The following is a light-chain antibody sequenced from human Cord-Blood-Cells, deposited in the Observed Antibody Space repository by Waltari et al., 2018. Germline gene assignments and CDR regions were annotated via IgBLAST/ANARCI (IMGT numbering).Light chain of an antibody. V-gene: IGKV3-20*01. CDR2: GAS. CDR1: QSVSSSY. Sequence: ENVLTQSPGTLSLSPGERATLSCRASQSVSSSYLAWYKQKPGQAPRLLIYGASSRATCIPDRFSGSGSGTDFTLPISRLEPEDVAVYCCQQYGSSPLYTFGQGAQLEIK. CDR3: QQYGSSPLYT. J-gene: IGKJ2*01.